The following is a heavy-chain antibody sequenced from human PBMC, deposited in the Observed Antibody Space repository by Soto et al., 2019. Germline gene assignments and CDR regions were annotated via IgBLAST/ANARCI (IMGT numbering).Heavy chain of an antibody. J-gene: IGHJ4*02. CDR2: INAGNGNT. D-gene: IGHD3-22*01. V-gene: IGHV1-3*01. CDR3: ARTSGYYSYDY. Sequence: QVQLVQSGAEVKKPGASVKVSCKASGYTFTSYAMHWVRQAPGQRLEWMGWINAGNGNTKYSQKFQSRVTITRDTSASTDYMELSSLRSEDTAVYYCARTSGYYSYDYWGQGTLVTVSS. CDR1: GYTFTSYA.